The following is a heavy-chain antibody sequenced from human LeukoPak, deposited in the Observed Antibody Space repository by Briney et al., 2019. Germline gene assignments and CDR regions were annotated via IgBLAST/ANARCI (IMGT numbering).Heavy chain of an antibody. J-gene: IGHJ4*02. Sequence: PGGSLRLSCAASGFTFSSYSMNWVRQAPGKGLEWVSSISSSSSYIYYADSVKGRFTISRDNAKNSLYLQMNSLRAEDTAVYYCARDYFPDNWNETPFDYWGQGTLVTVSS. CDR2: ISSSSSYI. CDR3: ARDYFPDNWNETPFDY. CDR1: GFTFSSYS. V-gene: IGHV3-21*01. D-gene: IGHD1-1*01.